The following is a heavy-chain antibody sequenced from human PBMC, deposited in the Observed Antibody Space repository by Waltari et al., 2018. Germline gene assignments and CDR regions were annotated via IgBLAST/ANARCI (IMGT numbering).Heavy chain of an antibody. CDR2: IYYSGAT. V-gene: IGHV4-39*01. D-gene: IGHD3-9*01. Sequence: QLQLQESGPGLVKPSETLSLTCTVSGGSISSSSYYWGWIRQPPGKGLEWIGSIYYSGATYYNQALRRRVTQSVDTSKNQFSLKLSSVTAADTAVYYCARRILRYFDWYDYWGQGTLVTVSS. CDR3: ARRILRYFDWYDY. J-gene: IGHJ4*02. CDR1: GGSISSSSYY.